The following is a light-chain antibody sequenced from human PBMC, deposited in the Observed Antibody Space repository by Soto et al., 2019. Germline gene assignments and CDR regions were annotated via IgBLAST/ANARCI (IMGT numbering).Light chain of an antibody. CDR1: HNIDRW. J-gene: IGKJ1*01. CDR3: QQFAISTT. V-gene: IGKV1-5*01. Sequence: IQMTQSPSTLSASVGDRVTITCRASHNIDRWMAWYQQKPGKAPSLLIFDASTLHSGVPSRFSGSGSGTDFTLTISSLQPDDFATYYCQQFAISTTFGQGTKV. CDR2: DAS.